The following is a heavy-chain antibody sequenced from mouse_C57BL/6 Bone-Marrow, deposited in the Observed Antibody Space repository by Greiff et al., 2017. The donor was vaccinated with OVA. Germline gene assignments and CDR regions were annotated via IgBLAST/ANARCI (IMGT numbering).Heavy chain of an antibody. CDR2: IYPSDSET. CDR3: ASSGGYGNYEFAY. J-gene: IGHJ3*01. CDR1: GYTFTSYW. Sequence: VQLQQPGAELVRPGSSVKLSCKASGYTFTSYWMDWVKQRPGQGLEWIGNIYPSDSETHYNQKFKDKATLTVDKSSSTAYMQLSSLTSEDSAVYYCASSGGYGNYEFAYWGQGTLVTVSA. V-gene: IGHV1-61*01. D-gene: IGHD2-1*01.